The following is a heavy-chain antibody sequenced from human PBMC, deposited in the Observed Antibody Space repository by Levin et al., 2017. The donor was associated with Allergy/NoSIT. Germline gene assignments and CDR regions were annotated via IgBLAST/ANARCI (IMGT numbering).Heavy chain of an antibody. CDR1: GFTFSSYN. J-gene: IGHJ4*02. CDR3: ARVLPGQPGGYDY. CDR2: ISSSSSYI. D-gene: IGHD3-10*01. V-gene: IGHV3-21*01. Sequence: KLGGSLRLSCAASGFTFSSYNMNWVRQAPGKGLEWVSSISSSSSYIYYADSVKGRFTISRDNAKNSLYLQMNSLRAEDTAVYYCARVLPGQPGGYDYWGQGTLVTVSS.